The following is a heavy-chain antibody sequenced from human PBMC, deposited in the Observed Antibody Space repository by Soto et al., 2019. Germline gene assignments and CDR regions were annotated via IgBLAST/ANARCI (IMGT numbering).Heavy chain of an antibody. CDR2: MYHSGST. D-gene: IGHD6-19*01. CDR3: ARVLSSGWSRFDY. V-gene: IGHV4-4*02. CDR1: GGSISSDYW. J-gene: IGHJ4*02. Sequence: NPSETLSLTCAVSGGSISSDYWWTWVRQPPGKGLEWIAEMYHSGSTNYNPSLKSRVTISVDKSKNQISLKLSSVTAADTAVYYCARVLSSGWSRFDYWGQGTLVTSPQ.